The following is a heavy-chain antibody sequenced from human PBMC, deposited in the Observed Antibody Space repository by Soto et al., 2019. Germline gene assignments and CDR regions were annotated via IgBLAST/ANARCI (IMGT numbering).Heavy chain of an antibody. Sequence: GGSLRLSCAASGFSFNTYWMSWVRQAPGKGLEWVANIKHEGSEKYNVDSVKGRFTISRDNAKNSLYLQMNSLRAEDTAVYYCARDRDYGMPSLFDPWGQGTLVTVSS. CDR3: ARDRDYGMPSLFDP. D-gene: IGHD3-16*01. CDR2: IKHEGSEK. V-gene: IGHV3-7*05. CDR1: GFSFNTYW. J-gene: IGHJ5*02.